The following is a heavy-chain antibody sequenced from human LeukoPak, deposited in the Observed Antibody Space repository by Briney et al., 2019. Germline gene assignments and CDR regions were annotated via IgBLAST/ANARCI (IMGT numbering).Heavy chain of an antibody. V-gene: IGHV1-18*01. CDR1: RYTFTRYG. Sequence: AAVKVSCKPSRYTFTRYGITWVRPAPGQGLECMTWIRAYNGYTNYAEKFQGRVTMTTDASTSTAYMELSSLRSEDTAVYYCARDLQYGSGSYYPGCFDPWGQGTLVTVSS. CDR2: IRAYNGYT. CDR3: ARDLQYGSGSYYPGCFDP. D-gene: IGHD3-10*01. J-gene: IGHJ5*02.